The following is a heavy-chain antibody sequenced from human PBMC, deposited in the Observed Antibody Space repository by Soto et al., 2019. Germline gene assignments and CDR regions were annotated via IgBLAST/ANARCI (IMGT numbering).Heavy chain of an antibody. D-gene: IGHD6-13*01. CDR1: GYTFTSYG. Sequence: QVQLVQSGAEVKKPGASVKVSCKASGYTFTSYGISWVRQAPGQGLEWMGWISAYNCNTNYAQKLQGRVTMTTDTSTSTAYMERRSLRSDDTAVYSCARESENSSSWYNWFDPWGQGTLVTVSS. J-gene: IGHJ5*02. CDR2: ISAYNCNT. V-gene: IGHV1-18*01. CDR3: ARESENSSSWYNWFDP.